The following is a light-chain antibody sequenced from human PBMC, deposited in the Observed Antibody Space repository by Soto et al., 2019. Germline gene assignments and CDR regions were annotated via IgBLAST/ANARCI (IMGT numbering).Light chain of an antibody. J-gene: IGKJ5*01. CDR2: GAS. CDR1: QSVSGN. Sequence: EIEMTQSPATLSVSPEERAALSCRASQSVSGNLAWYQQTPGQAPRLLIYGASTRATGIPARFSGSGFGTEFTLTISSLKSEDFAVYYCQQYNYRPPAFGQGTRLEIK. V-gene: IGKV3-15*01. CDR3: QQYNYRPPA.